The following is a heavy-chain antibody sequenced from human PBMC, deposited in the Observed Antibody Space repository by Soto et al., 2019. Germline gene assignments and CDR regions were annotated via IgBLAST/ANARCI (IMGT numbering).Heavy chain of an antibody. Sequence: SETLSLTCTVSGGSITTYYWSWIRQPPGKELEWIGYIYYSGSTNYNPFLKSRVTISVDTSKNQFSLMLSSVTAADPAFYYCTKHLIGWPDDAFDMWGQGPMVTVS. CDR1: GGSITTYY. CDR3: TKHLIGWPDDAFDM. J-gene: IGHJ3*02. V-gene: IGHV4-59*08. CDR2: IYYSGST. D-gene: IGHD6-19*01.